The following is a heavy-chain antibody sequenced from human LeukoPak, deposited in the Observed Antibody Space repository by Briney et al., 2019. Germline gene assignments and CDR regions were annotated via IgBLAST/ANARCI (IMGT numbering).Heavy chain of an antibody. CDR2: ICGSCRIT. V-gene: IGHV3-23*01. Sequence: EWVSAICGSCRITYNADSVKRRFTISRDNSKNTLYLQMNSLRAEDTAVYYCATRKATYFDYWGQGTLVTVSS. D-gene: IGHD1-26*01. CDR3: ATRKATYFDY. J-gene: IGHJ4*02.